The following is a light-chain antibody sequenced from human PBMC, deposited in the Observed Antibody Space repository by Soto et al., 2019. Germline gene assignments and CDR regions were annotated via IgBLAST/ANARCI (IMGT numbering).Light chain of an antibody. J-gene: IGLJ3*02. CDR1: SSDVGGYNY. V-gene: IGLV2-14*01. Sequence: QSALTQPASVSGSPRQSITISCTGTSSDVGGYNYVSWYQQHPGKAPKLMIYEVSNRPSGVSNRFSGSKSGNTASLTISGLQAEDEAYYYCSSYTSSSTRVFGGGTKLTVL. CDR2: EVS. CDR3: SSYTSSSTRV.